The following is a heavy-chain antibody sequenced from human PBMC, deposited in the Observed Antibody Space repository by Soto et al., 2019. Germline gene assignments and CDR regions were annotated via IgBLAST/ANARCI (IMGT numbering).Heavy chain of an antibody. D-gene: IGHD2-21*01. Sequence: GESLKISCKGSVYSFTSYWISWVRQMPGKGLEWMGRIDPSDSYTNYSPSFQGHVTISADKSISTAYLQWSSLEASDTAMYYCARSHSYNWFDPWGQGTLVTVSS. CDR3: ARSHSYNWFDP. V-gene: IGHV5-10-1*01. CDR1: VYSFTSYW. J-gene: IGHJ5*02. CDR2: IDPSDSYT.